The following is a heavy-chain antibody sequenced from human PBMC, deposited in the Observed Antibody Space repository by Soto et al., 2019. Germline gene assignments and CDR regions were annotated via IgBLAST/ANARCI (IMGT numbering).Heavy chain of an antibody. D-gene: IGHD2-2*01. CDR2: ISAYSGKT. CDR3: ARDQDQQDHWFDP. V-gene: IGHV1-18*01. J-gene: IGHJ5*02. CDR1: GYTFTTYG. Sequence: ASVTVSCKASGYTFTTYGVSWVRQAPGQGLEWLGWISAYSGKTIYAQKLQGRVTMTTDTSTNTAYMELRSLRSDDTAVYYCARDQDQQDHWFDPWGQGTLVTVSS.